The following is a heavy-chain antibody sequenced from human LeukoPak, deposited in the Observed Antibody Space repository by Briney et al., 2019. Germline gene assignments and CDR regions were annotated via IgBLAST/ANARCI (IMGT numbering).Heavy chain of an antibody. Sequence: PGRSLRLSCAASGFTFSSYGMHWVRQAPGKGLEWVAVISYDGSNKYYADSVKGRFTISRDNSKNTLYLQMNSLRAEDTAVYYCARWGYYDSSVYAGDYWGQGTLVTVSS. J-gene: IGHJ4*02. D-gene: IGHD3-22*01. V-gene: IGHV3-30*03. CDR2: ISYDGSNK. CDR1: GFTFSSYG. CDR3: ARWGYYDSSVYAGDY.